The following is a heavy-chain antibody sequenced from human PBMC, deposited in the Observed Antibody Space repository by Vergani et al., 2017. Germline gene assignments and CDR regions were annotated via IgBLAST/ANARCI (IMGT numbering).Heavy chain of an antibody. CDR3: AKIAAAAFTGYYYYMDV. Sequence: EVQLVESGGGLLQPGRSLRLSCAASGFTFDDYAIHWVRQAPGKGLEWVSGIIWNSGSIGYADSVKGRFTISRDNAKNSLYLQMNSLRAEDTALYYCAKIAAAAFTGYYYYMDVWGKGTTVTVSS. CDR2: IIWNSGSI. CDR1: GFTFDDYA. J-gene: IGHJ6*03. V-gene: IGHV3-9*01. D-gene: IGHD6-13*01.